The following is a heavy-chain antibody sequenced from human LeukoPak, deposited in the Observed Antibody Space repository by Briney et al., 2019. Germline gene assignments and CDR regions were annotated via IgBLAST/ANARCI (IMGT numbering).Heavy chain of an antibody. V-gene: IGHV3-33*06. CDR1: GFTFSSYG. J-gene: IGHJ4*02. D-gene: IGHD3-22*01. Sequence: GGSLRLSCAASGFTFSSYGMHWVRQAPGKGLEWVAVIWYDGSNKYYADSVKGRFTISRDNSKNTLYLQMNSLRAEDTAVYYCAKFYDSSGYYPYFDYWGQGTLVTVSS. CDR2: IWYDGSNK. CDR3: AKFYDSSGYYPYFDY.